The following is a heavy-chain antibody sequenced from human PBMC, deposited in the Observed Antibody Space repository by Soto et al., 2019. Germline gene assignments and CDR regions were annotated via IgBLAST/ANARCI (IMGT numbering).Heavy chain of an antibody. Sequence: QVQLVQSGAEVKKPGSSVKVSCKASGGTFSSYAISWVRQAPGQGLEWMGGIIPIFGTANYAQKFQGRVTITADESTSTAYMELSSLRSEDTAVYYCARIGHCGGDCYSLGGYYYYGMDVWGQGTTVTVSS. D-gene: IGHD2-21*02. CDR2: IIPIFGTA. V-gene: IGHV1-69*01. CDR1: GGTFSSYA. J-gene: IGHJ6*02. CDR3: ARIGHCGGDCYSLGGYYYYGMDV.